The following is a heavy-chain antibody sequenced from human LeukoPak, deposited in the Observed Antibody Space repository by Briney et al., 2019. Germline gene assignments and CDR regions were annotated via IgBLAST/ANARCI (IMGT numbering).Heavy chain of an antibody. CDR1: GDSISGAY. D-gene: IGHD3-10*01. Sequence: ASETLSLTCSVSGDSISGAYWAWVRHPAGKGLALIVRIYATGDTNYNPSLKSRVTMSADRTKNQFSLKWTSVTAADTAVYYCARVSIMGVIPERGYMDVWGGGTTVIVPS. V-gene: IGHV4-4*07. J-gene: IGHJ6*03. CDR3: ARVSIMGVIPERGYMDV. CDR2: IYATGDT.